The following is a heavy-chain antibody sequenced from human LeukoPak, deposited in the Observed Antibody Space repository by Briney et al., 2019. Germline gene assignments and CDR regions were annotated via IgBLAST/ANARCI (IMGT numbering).Heavy chain of an antibody. CDR3: AKPYSSSWFFDY. CDR2: ILSDGSKE. V-gene: IGHV3-33*06. J-gene: IGHJ4*02. D-gene: IGHD6-13*01. CDR1: GFTFSSYG. Sequence: GGSLRLSCAASGFTFSSYGMHWVRQAPGKGLEWVAVILSDGSKEFYTDSVKGRFTISRDNSKNTLYLQMNSLRAEDTAVYYCAKPYSSSWFFDYWGQGTLVTVSS.